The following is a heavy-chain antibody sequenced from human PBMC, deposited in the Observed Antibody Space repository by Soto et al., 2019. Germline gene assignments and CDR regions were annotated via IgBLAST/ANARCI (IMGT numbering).Heavy chain of an antibody. D-gene: IGHD1-26*01. V-gene: IGHV1-69*12. CDR3: ARRGSYLDAFDI. CDR2: IIPIFGTA. J-gene: IGHJ3*02. CDR1: GGTFSSYA. Sequence: QVQPVQSGAEVKKPGSSVKVSCKASGGTFSSYAISWVRQAPGQGLEWMGGIIPIFGTANYAQKFQGGVTITADESTRNSYMELSSLRSEDTAVYYCARRGSYLDAFDIWGQGTMVTVSS.